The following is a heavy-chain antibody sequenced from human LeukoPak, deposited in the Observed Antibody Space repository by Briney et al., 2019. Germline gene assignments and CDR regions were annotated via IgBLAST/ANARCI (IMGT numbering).Heavy chain of an antibody. J-gene: IGHJ5*02. CDR1: GYTFTSYH. Sequence: ASVKVSCKASGYTFTSYHITWVRQAPGQGLEWMGWINPKRGGTNYAQKFQGRVTMTRDTSISTAYMELSSLRSEDTAVYYCARDLGDDCSGGSCYGLFDPWGQGTLVTVSS. V-gene: IGHV1-2*02. D-gene: IGHD2-15*01. CDR2: INPKRGGT. CDR3: ARDLGDDCSGGSCYGLFDP.